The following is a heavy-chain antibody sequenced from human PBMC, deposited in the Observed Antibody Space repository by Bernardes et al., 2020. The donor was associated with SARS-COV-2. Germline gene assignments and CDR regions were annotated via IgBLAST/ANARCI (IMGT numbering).Heavy chain of an antibody. J-gene: IGHJ3*02. V-gene: IGHV3-30*04. Sequence: GGSLRLSSAASGFTLSSYAMHWVRQAPGKGLEWVAVISKDGSDKYYADSVKGRFTISRDNSKNTVYLQMNSLRPEDTAVYYCTRDSDYDILTGYVDDAFDIWGQGTMVSVSS. D-gene: IGHD3-9*01. CDR2: ISKDGSDK. CDR1: GFTLSSYA. CDR3: TRDSDYDILTGYVDDAFDI.